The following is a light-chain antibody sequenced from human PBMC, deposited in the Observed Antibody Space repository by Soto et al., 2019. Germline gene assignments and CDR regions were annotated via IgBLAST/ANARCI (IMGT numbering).Light chain of an antibody. CDR2: DVS. CDR1: SSDVGGYNY. J-gene: IGLJ1*01. V-gene: IGLV2-11*01. CDR3: CSYAGSYF. Sequence: ELTKARSVSGFPGQSGTISCTGTSSDVGGYNYVSWYQQHPGKAPKLMIYDVSKQPSGVPDRFSGSKSGNTASLTISGLQAEDEADYYCCSYAGSYFFGTGTKVTVL.